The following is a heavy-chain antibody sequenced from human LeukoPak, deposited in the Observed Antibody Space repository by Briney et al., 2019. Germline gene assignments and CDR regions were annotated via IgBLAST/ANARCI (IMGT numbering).Heavy chain of an antibody. J-gene: IGHJ4*02. Sequence: GGSLTLSCAASGFTFSSYAMSWVRHAPGKGLEWVSAISGSGGSTYYADSVKGRFTISSDNSKNTLYLQMNSLRAEDTAVYYCAKLGRGYCSGGSCYSIYYFDYWGQGTLVTVSS. CDR2: ISGSGGST. D-gene: IGHD2-15*01. CDR3: AKLGRGYCSGGSCYSIYYFDY. V-gene: IGHV3-23*01. CDR1: GFTFSSYA.